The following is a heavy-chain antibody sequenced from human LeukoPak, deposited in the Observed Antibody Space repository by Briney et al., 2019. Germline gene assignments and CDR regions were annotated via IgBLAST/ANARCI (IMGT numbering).Heavy chain of an antibody. V-gene: IGHV3-21*01. CDR3: ASRNQYCGGDCFWAFDI. CDR1: GFTFSRYS. D-gene: IGHD2-21*02. Sequence: GGSLRLSCGASGFTFSRYSMNWVRQAPGKGLEWVPSISSSGSYIYYADSVKGRFTISRDNAKNSLYLQMNSLRAEDTAVYYCASRNQYCGGDCFWAFDIWGRGTMVTVSS. J-gene: IGHJ3*02. CDR2: ISSSGSYI.